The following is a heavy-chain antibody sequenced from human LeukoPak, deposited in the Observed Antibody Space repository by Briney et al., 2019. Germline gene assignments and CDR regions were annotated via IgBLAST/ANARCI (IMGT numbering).Heavy chain of an antibody. V-gene: IGHV4-34*01. CDR1: GGSFSGYY. Sequence: SETLSLTCAVYGGSFSGYYWSWIRQPPGKGLEWIGEINHSGSTNYNPSLKSRVTISVDTSKYQFSLKLSSVTAADTAVYYCARGSSWSNADGMDVWGQGTTVTVSS. CDR3: ARGSSWSNADGMDV. CDR2: INHSGST. D-gene: IGHD6-13*01. J-gene: IGHJ6*02.